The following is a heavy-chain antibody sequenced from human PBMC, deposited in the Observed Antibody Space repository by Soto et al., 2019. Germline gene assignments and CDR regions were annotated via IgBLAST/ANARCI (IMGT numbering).Heavy chain of an antibody. J-gene: IGHJ6*02. V-gene: IGHV6-1*01. CDR1: GDSVSSNSAA. D-gene: IGHD1-26*01. Sequence: SQTLSLTCVISGDSVSSNSAAWNWIRQSPSRGLEWLGRTYYRSKWYNDYAVSVKSRITINPDTSKNQFSLQLNSVTPEDTAVYYCARAGRSGSYYVPHNYYYYGMDVWGQGTTVTVSS. CDR2: TYYRSKWYN. CDR3: ARAGRSGSYYVPHNYYYYGMDV.